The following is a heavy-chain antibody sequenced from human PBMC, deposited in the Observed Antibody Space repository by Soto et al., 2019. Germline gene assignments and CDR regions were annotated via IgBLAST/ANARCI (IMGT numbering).Heavy chain of an antibody. J-gene: IGHJ4*02. V-gene: IGHV3-23*01. CDR2: VSGGGDIT. CDR3: ARSRAWPSSYFDY. CDR1: GFTFSTYA. Sequence: PGGSLRLSCTDSGFTFSTYAMSWVRQSPGKGLEWVSAVSGGGDITYYPDSVKGRFTISRDNSKNTLYLQMNSLRAEDTAVYYCARSRAWPSSYFDYWGQGTLVTGSS.